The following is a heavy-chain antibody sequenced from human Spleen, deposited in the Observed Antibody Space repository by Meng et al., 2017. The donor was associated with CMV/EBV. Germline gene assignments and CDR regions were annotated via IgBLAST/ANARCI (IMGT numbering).Heavy chain of an antibody. J-gene: IGHJ6*02. CDR2: ISTTSAYI. V-gene: IGHV3-21*06. CDR1: GFTFSNYA. Sequence: GESLKISCAASGFTFSNYAMNWVRQAPGKGLEWVSSISTTSAYIYYADSLKGRFTISRDNAKNSLYLQMNSLKAEDTAVYYCARSWDGMDVWGQGTTVTVSS. CDR3: ARSWDGMDV. D-gene: IGHD3-16*01.